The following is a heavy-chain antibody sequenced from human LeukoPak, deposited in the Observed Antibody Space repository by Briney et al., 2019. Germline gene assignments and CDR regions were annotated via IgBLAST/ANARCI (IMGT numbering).Heavy chain of an antibody. J-gene: IGHJ5*02. CDR3: ARAASRGFDP. CDR2: IKDDGRQK. Sequence: GGSLRLSCAPSGFTFSRYWMTWVRQTPEKGLEWVASIKDDGRQKYYVDSVKGRFTVSRDNAKNSAYLQMDSLRAEDTALYYCARAASRGFDPWGQETRVTVSS. CDR1: GFTFSRYW. D-gene: IGHD3-22*01. V-gene: IGHV3-7*01.